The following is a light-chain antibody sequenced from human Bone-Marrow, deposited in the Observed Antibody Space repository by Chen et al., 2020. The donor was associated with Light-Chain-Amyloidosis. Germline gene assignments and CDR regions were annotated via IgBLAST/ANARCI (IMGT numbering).Light chain of an antibody. CDR3: SAWDDSLSAVV. CDR1: SSNNGSNS. CDR2: RNN. J-gene: IGLJ2*01. V-gene: IGLV1-47*01. Sequence: QSVRTQPPSASGTPGQRVTISCSGTSSNNGSNSTYWYQQFPGTAPKLLIYRNNQRPSGVIDRFSGSKSGTSASLAISGLRPEDEADYYCSAWDDSLSAVVFGGGTKLTVL.